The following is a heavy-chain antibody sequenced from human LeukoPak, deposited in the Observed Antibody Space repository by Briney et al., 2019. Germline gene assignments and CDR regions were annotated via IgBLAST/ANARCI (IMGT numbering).Heavy chain of an antibody. J-gene: IGHJ6*02. Sequence: SVTVSCKASGGTFSSYAISWVRQAPGQGLEWMGRIVPILGIANYAQKSQGRVTITADKSTSTAYMELSSLRSEDTAVYYCAESEYGLLSAGMDVWGQGTTVTVSS. D-gene: IGHD4-17*01. CDR3: AESEYGLLSAGMDV. CDR1: GGTFSSYA. V-gene: IGHV1-69*04. CDR2: IVPILGIA.